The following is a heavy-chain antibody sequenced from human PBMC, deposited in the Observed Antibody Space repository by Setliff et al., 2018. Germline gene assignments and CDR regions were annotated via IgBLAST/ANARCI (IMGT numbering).Heavy chain of an antibody. D-gene: IGHD4-17*01. Sequence: SETLSLTCAVYGGSFSGYYWGWIRQPPGKGLEWIGSFYYSGSTYYNPSLKSRVTISVDTSKNQFSLKLNSVTAADTAVYYCATPDYGGNSWSFDYWGQGTLVTVSS. CDR2: FYYSGST. CDR3: ATPDYGGNSWSFDY. CDR1: GGSFSGYY. J-gene: IGHJ4*02. V-gene: IGHV4-34*01.